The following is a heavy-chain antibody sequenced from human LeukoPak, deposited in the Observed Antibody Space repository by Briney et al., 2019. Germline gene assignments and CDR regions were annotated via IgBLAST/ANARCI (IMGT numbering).Heavy chain of an antibody. Sequence: GGSLRLSCAASGFTFSTYGMSWVRQAPGKGLEWVSAISGSGGSTYYADSVKGRFTISRDNSKNTLYLQMNSLRAEDTAVYYCAKDLGYSGYDSLDYWGQGTLVTVSS. J-gene: IGHJ4*02. CDR2: ISGSGGST. V-gene: IGHV3-23*01. CDR1: GFTFSTYG. D-gene: IGHD5-12*01. CDR3: AKDLGYSGYDSLDY.